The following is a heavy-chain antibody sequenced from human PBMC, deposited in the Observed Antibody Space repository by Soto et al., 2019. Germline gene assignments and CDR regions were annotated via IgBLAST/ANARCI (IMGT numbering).Heavy chain of an antibody. J-gene: IGHJ6*02. Sequence: SETLSLTCTVSGGSISSYYWSWIRQPPGKGLEWIGYIYYSGSTNYNPSPKSRVTISVDTSKNQFSLKLSSVTAADTAVYYCARGRWQLPYYYYGMDVWGQGTTVT. D-gene: IGHD2-15*01. CDR3: ARGRWQLPYYYYGMDV. CDR2: IYYSGST. CDR1: GGSISSYY. V-gene: IGHV4-59*01.